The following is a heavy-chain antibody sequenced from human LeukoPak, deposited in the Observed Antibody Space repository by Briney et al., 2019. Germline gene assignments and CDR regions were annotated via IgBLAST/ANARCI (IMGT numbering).Heavy chain of an antibody. V-gene: IGHV3-23*01. CDR3: AKDFGGWSGAFDV. Sequence: GGSLRLSCAASGFSFSSYAMSWVRQAPGKGLEWVSTISGSGGDTYYAGSVKGRFTISRDNSKNTLFLQMNSLRAEDTALYFCAKDFGGWSGAFDVWGQGTKVTVSS. CDR1: GFSFSSYA. CDR2: ISGSGGDT. J-gene: IGHJ3*01. D-gene: IGHD3-16*01.